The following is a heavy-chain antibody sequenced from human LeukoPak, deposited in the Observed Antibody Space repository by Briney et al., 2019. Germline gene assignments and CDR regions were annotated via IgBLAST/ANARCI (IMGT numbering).Heavy chain of an antibody. CDR3: ARGPNHYDYYDLDV. Sequence: GGPLRLSCAASGFIFSDYYMSWIRQAPGKGLEWVSYISRSDTTVYYADSVKGRFTVSGDDAKSSLYLQMNSLRAEDSAVHYCARGPNHYDYYDLDVWGQGTTVIVSS. CDR2: ISRSDTTV. V-gene: IGHV3-11*01. CDR1: GFIFSDYY. J-gene: IGHJ6*02.